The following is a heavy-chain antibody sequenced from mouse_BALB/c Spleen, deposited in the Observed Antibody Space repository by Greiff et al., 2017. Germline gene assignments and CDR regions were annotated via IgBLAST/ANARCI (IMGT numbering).Heavy chain of an antibody. CDR3: ARWTTVVATYFDD. J-gene: IGHJ2*01. V-gene: IGHV1S127*01. CDR2: IDPSDSET. D-gene: IGHD1-1*01. CDR1: GYSFTSYW. Sequence: QVQLQQSGPQLVRPGASVKISCKASGYSFTSYWMHWVKQRPGQGLEWIGMIDPSDSETRLNQKFKDKATLTVDKSSSTAYMQLSSPTSEDSAVYYCARWTTVVATYFDDWGQGTTLTVSS.